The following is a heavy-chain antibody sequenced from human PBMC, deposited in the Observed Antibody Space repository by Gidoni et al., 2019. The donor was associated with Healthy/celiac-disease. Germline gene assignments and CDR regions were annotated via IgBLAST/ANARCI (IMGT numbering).Heavy chain of an antibody. CDR2: IYYSGST. J-gene: IGHJ6*03. CDR1: GGTISSGGYY. CDR3: ARANPLGNYYYYYMDV. V-gene: IGHV4-31*03. Sequence: QVQLQESGPGLVKPSQTLSLTCTVSGGTISSGGYYWSWIRQHPGKGLEWIGYIYYSGSTYYNPSLKSRVTISVDTSKNQFSLKLSSVTAADTAVYYCARANPLGNYYYYYMDVWGKGTTVTVSS.